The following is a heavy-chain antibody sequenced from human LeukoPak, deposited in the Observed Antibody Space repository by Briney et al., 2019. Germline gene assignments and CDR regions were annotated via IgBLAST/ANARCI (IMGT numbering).Heavy chain of an antibody. Sequence: GGSRGLSCAASGFTFNSYEMNWVRQAPGKGLEWVSYISSSGSTIFYADSVMGRFTISRDNSKNTLYLQMHSLRAEDTALYYCAKAGSYYYGSGSFNWFDPWGQGTLVTVSS. D-gene: IGHD3-10*01. J-gene: IGHJ5*02. V-gene: IGHV3-48*03. CDR2: ISSSGSTI. CDR3: AKAGSYYYGSGSFNWFDP. CDR1: GFTFNSYE.